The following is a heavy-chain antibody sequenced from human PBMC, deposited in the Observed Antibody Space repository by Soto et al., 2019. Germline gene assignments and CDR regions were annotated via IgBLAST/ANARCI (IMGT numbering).Heavy chain of an antibody. Sequence: QVQLVQSGAEVKKPGSSVKVSCEAPGGTFDHAAITWVRQAPGQGLEWVGGINPMFNSTHYAQKFQGRVTITADAVTSTAFMELRGLTSDDTAVDYCARQIFAADYWGQGTLLVVSS. J-gene: IGHJ4*02. CDR3: ARQIFAADY. CDR1: GGTFDHAA. D-gene: IGHD3-9*01. V-gene: IGHV1-69*01. CDR2: INPMFNST.